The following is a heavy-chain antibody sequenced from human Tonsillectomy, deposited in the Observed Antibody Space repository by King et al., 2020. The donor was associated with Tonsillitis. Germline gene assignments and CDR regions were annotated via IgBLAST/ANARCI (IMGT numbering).Heavy chain of an antibody. V-gene: IGHV4-59*01. D-gene: IGHD3-22*01. CDR1: GGSISSYY. CDR2: IYYSGST. J-gene: IGHJ3*02. Sequence: QLQESGPGLVKPSETLSLTCTVSGGSISSYYWSWIRQPPGKGLEWSGYIYYSGSTNYNPSLKSRVTISVDTYKNQFSLKLSSVTAADTAVYYCARESYYYDSSGYGVDAFDIWGQGTMVTVSS. CDR3: ARESYYYDSSGYGVDAFDI.